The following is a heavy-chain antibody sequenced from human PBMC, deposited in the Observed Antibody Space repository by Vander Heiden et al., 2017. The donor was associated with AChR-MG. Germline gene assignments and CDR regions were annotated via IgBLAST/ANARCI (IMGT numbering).Heavy chain of an antibody. CDR2: ISGSGGST. D-gene: IGHD3-22*01. Sequence: EVQLLESGGGLVQPGGSLRLSCAASGFTFSSYAMSWVRQAPGKGLEWVSAISGSGGSTYYADSVKGRFTISRDNSKNTLYLQMNSLRAEDTAVYYCAKAGSDSSGYYYYYMDVWGKGTTVTVSS. CDR1: GFTFSSYA. J-gene: IGHJ6*03. CDR3: AKAGSDSSGYYYYYMDV. V-gene: IGHV3-23*01.